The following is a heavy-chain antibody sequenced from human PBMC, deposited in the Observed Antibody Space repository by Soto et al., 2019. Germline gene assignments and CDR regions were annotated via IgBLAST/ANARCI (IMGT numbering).Heavy chain of an antibody. D-gene: IGHD3-10*01. J-gene: IGHJ4*02. V-gene: IGHV3-15*01. CDR3: VAEFGRPGND. Sequence: EVQLVESGGGLVKPGGSLRLSCAASGFSFTNAWMTWVRQAPGKGLEWVGRIKSKTAGGTTDHAPPVRGRFTVSRDESKNMLYLEMNSLKTEDSAVYYCVAEFGRPGNDWGQGTLVTVFS. CDR1: GFSFTNAW. CDR2: IKSKTAGGTT.